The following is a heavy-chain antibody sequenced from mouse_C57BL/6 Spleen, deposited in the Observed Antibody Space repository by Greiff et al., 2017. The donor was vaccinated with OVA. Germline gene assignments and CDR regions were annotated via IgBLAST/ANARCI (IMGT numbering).Heavy chain of an antibody. D-gene: IGHD2-4*01. J-gene: IGHJ1*03. CDR2: ISYDGSN. CDR1: GYSITSGYY. CDR3: AREDIYDYDGDWYFDV. V-gene: IGHV3-6*01. Sequence: EVQLVESGPGLVKPSQSLSLTCSVTGYSITSGYYWNWIRQFPGNKLEWMGYISYDGSNNYNPSLKNRISITRDTSKNQFFLKLNSVTTEDTATYYCAREDIYDYDGDWYFDVWGTGTTVTVSS.